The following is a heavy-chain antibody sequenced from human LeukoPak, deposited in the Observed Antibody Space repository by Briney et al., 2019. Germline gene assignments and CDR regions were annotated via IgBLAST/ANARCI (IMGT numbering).Heavy chain of an antibody. D-gene: IGHD5-12*01. CDR3: ARAVATTWRYFDY. Sequence: SETLSLTCTVSGGSISSYYWSWIRQPPGKGLEWIGYIYYSGSTNYKSSLKSRVTMSVDTSKNQFSLNLTSVTAADTAMYYCARAVATTWRYFDYWGQGTLVTVSS. CDR2: IYYSGST. V-gene: IGHV4-59*12. J-gene: IGHJ4*02. CDR1: GGSISSYY.